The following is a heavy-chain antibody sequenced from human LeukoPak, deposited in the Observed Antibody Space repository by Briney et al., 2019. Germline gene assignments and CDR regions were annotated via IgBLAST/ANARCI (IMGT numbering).Heavy chain of an antibody. D-gene: IGHD5-18*01. J-gene: IGHJ4*02. V-gene: IGHV4-39*07. CDR1: GVSISSSNSY. CDR3: ARDLYTAMDY. CDR2: IYYTGNT. Sequence: SETLSLTCTVSGVSISSSNSYWGWIRQPPGKGLEWIGSIYYTGNTNYNPSLKSRVTISEDMSKNQFSLKLSSVTAADTAVYYCARDLYTAMDYWGQGTLVTVSS.